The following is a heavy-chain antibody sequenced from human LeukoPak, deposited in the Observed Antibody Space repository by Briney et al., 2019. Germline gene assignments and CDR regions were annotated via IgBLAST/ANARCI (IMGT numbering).Heavy chain of an antibody. V-gene: IGHV4-61*02. Sequence: SETLSLTCTVSGGSISSGSYYWSWIRQPAGKGLEWIGRIYTSGSTNYNPSLKSRVTISVDTSKNQFSLKLSSVTAADTAVYYCARDRGGYSYGYLDYWGQGTLVTVSS. CDR1: GGSISSGSYY. J-gene: IGHJ4*02. CDR2: IYTSGST. CDR3: ARDRGGYSYGYLDY. D-gene: IGHD5-18*01.